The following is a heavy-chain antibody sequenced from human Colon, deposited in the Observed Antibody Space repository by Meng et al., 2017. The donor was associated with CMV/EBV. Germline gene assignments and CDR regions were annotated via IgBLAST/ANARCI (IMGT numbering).Heavy chain of an antibody. V-gene: IGHV3-48*03. D-gene: IGHD3-3*01. J-gene: IGHJ4*02. Sequence: GESLKISCAASGFTFSTYEMNWVRQPPGKGLEWVSFISASGSTIYYADSVKGRFTISRDNSKNTLSLQMNSLRAEDTAVYYCAKGSATSRPYYFDYWGQGTLVTVSS. CDR1: GFTFSTYE. CDR3: AKGSATSRPYYFDY. CDR2: ISASGSTI.